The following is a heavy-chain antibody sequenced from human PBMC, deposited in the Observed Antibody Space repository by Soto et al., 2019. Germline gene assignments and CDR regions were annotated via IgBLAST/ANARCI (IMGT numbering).Heavy chain of an antibody. D-gene: IGHD2-15*01. V-gene: IGHV4-39*01. CDR3: APLSVSLSGPYGIHV. CDR1: GYSVTSSDYY. CDR2: MFYSGLT. Sequence: TLSVTCSFSGYSVTSSDYYWAWIRQPPGKGLEWIGSMFYSGLTYYNPSLKSRVTLSVDTSKNQFSVRLNSVTAADTAVYYCAPLSVSLSGPYGIHVWGQGTKVTVYS. J-gene: IGHJ6*02.